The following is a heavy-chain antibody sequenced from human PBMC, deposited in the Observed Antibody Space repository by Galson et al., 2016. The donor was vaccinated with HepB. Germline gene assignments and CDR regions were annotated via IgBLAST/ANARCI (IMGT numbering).Heavy chain of an antibody. J-gene: IGHJ6*02. CDR3: AKDRVASIHFGMDV. CDR1: GFKFDDYA. Sequence: SLRLSCAASGFKFDDYAMHWVRQAPGKGLEWVSSISWNSDVIAYADSVRGRFTVTRDNTRNSLYLHMNSLGPEDTALYYCAKDRVASIHFGMDVWGQGTTVTVSS. D-gene: IGHD5-12*01. CDR2: ISWNSDVI. V-gene: IGHV3-9*01.